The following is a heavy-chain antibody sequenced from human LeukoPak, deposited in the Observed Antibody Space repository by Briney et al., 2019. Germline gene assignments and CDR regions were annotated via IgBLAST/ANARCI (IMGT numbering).Heavy chain of an antibody. D-gene: IGHD2-15*01. V-gene: IGHV3-23*01. CDR1: GFTFSSYA. J-gene: IGHJ4*02. Sequence: GGSLRLSCAASGFTFSSYAMSWVRQAPGKGLEWVSAISGSGGSTYYADSVKGRFTISRDNSKNTLYLQMNSLRAEDTAVYYCVRRRIVVVVAATRQYYFDYWGQGTLVTVSS. CDR3: VRRRIVVVVAATRQYYFDY. CDR2: ISGSGGST.